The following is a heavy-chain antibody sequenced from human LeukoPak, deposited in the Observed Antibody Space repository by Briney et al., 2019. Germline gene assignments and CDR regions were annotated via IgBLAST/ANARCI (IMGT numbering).Heavy chain of an antibody. Sequence: PSETLSLTCAVYGGSFSGYYWSWIRQPPGKALEWIGEINHSGSTNYNPSLKSRVTISVDTSKNQFSLKLSSVTAADTAVYYCARRSQWLVLERAYFFDYWGQGTLVTVSS. CDR3: ARRSQWLVLERAYFFDY. CDR2: INHSGST. V-gene: IGHV4-34*01. CDR1: GGSFSGYY. D-gene: IGHD6-19*01. J-gene: IGHJ4*02.